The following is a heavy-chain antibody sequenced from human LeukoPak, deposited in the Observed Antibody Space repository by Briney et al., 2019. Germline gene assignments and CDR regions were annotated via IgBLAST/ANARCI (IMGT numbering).Heavy chain of an antibody. CDR3: AHATLVYDSSGYYMGWFDP. V-gene: IGHV2-5*02. D-gene: IGHD3-22*01. CDR1: GFSLSTSAVG. CDR2: VHRDDDK. Sequence: ESGPTLVKPTQTLTLTCTFSGFSLSTSAVGVGWIRQPPGKALEWLALVHRDDDKRYSPSLKSRLTITKDTSRNQVVLTMTNMDPVDTATYYCAHATLVYDSSGYYMGWFDPWGQGTLATVSS. J-gene: IGHJ5*02.